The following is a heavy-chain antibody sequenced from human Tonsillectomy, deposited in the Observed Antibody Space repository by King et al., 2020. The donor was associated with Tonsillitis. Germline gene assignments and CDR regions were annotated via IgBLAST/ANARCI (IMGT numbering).Heavy chain of an antibody. CDR2: IKQNGSEK. V-gene: IGHV3-7*03. J-gene: IGHJ3*02. Sequence: QLVQSGGGLVQPGGSLRLSCAASGFTFSDYWMSWVRQAPGKGLEWVANIKQNGSEKNYVDSMKGRFTISRDNAKSSAYLQMNSLRAEDTAMYYCARVGGCTNGVCDHGAFNMWGQGSMVTVSS. D-gene: IGHD2-8*01. CDR1: GFTFSDYW. CDR3: ARVGGCTNGVCDHGAFNM.